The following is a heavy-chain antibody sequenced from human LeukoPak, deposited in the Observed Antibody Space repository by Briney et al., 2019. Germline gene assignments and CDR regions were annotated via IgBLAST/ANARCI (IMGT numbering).Heavy chain of an antibody. CDR2: ISYDGSNK. J-gene: IGHJ4*02. V-gene: IGHV3-30*03. D-gene: IGHD2-8*01. Sequence: GGSLRLSCAASGFTFSSYGMHWVRQAPGKGLGWVAVISYDGSNKYYADSVKGRITISRDNAKNSLYLQMNSLRAEDTAVYYCARVRSAMGYFDYWGQGTLVTVSS. CDR3: ARVRSAMGYFDY. CDR1: GFTFSSYG.